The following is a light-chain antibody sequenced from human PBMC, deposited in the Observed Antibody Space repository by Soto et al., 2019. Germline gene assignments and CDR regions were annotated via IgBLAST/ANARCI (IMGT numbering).Light chain of an antibody. CDR3: QQYENLPT. V-gene: IGKV1-33*01. CDR2: DAS. CDR1: QNINNY. J-gene: IGKJ5*01. Sequence: EIQMTQSPSSLSASVGDRVTITCQASQNINNYLNWYQQKPGRAPKXLIYDASNLEAGVPSRFRGIGSGTDFTFTISRLQPEDIATYYCQQYENLPTFGQGTRLEIK.